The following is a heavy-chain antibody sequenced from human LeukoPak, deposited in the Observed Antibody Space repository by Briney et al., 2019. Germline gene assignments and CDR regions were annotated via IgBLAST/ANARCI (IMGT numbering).Heavy chain of an antibody. D-gene: IGHD2-15*01. CDR2: IYPGDSDT. V-gene: IGHV5-51*01. CDR3: ARHNRLLCSGGSCFFDY. J-gene: IGHJ4*02. Sequence: GESLKISCQGSGFSFTTYWIGWVRQMPGKGLEWMGIIYPGDSDTRYSPSFQGQVTISADKSISTAYLQWSSLKASDTAMYYCARHNRLLCSGGSCFFDYWGQGTLVTVSS. CDR1: GFSFTTYW.